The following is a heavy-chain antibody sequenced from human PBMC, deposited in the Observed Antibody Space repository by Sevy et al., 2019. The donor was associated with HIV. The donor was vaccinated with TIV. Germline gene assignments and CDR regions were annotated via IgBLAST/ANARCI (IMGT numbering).Heavy chain of an antibody. Sequence: GGSLRLSCAASGFIFSGSAMSWVRQAPGKGLEWVASISGGGGFTYYADSVKGRFTISRDNFKNTVDLEMKSLRAEDTGVYYCAKGPLNIAARFDYWGQGTLVTVSS. CDR3: AKGPLNIAARFDY. CDR1: GFIFSGSA. CDR2: ISGGGGFT. V-gene: IGHV3-23*01. J-gene: IGHJ4*02. D-gene: IGHD6-6*01.